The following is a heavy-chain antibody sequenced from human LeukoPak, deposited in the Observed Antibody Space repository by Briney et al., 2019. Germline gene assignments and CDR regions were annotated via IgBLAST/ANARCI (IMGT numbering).Heavy chain of an antibody. CDR1: GVSISSSNSY. Sequence: SETLSLTCTVSGVSISSSNSYWGWIRQPPGKGLEWIGSIYYSGNAYYNASLKSQVSISTDTSKNQFSLRLTSVTAADTAVYYCARQTGSGLFILPGGQGTLVTASS. V-gene: IGHV4-39*01. J-gene: IGHJ4*02. CDR2: IYYSGNA. CDR3: ARQTGSGLFILP. D-gene: IGHD3/OR15-3a*01.